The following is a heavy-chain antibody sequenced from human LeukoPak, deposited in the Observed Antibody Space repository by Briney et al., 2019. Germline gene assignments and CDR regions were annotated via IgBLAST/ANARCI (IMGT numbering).Heavy chain of an antibody. CDR2: ISSSSSYT. J-gene: IGHJ4*02. D-gene: IGHD6-19*01. CDR1: GFTFSDYY. Sequence: GGSLRLSCAASGFTFSDYYMSWIRQAPGKGLEWVPYISSSSSYTNYADSVKGRFTISRDNAKNSLYLQMNSLRAEDTAVYYCARETVAGTLDYWGQGTLVTVSS. V-gene: IGHV3-11*06. CDR3: ARETVAGTLDY.